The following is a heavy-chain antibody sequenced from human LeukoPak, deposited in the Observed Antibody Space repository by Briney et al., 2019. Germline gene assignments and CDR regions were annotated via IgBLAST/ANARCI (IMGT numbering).Heavy chain of an antibody. D-gene: IGHD3-22*01. CDR3: ARGLYDSSGNRDWFDP. J-gene: IGHJ5*02. CDR1: GGSFSDYY. CDR2: INHSGST. V-gene: IGHV4-34*01. Sequence: SETLSLTCAVYGGSFSDYYWSWIRQPPGKGLEWIGEINHSGSTNYNPSLKSRVTISVDTSKNQFSLKLSSVTAADTAVYYCARGLYDSSGNRDWFDPWGQGTLVTVSS.